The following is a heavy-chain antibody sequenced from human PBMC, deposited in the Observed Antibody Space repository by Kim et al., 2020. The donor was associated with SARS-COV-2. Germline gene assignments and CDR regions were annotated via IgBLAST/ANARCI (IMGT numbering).Heavy chain of an antibody. Sequence: TNNSPSFQGRVTISADKSIPTAYLQWSSLKASDTAMYYCARQRGNYGMDVWGQGTTVTVSS. D-gene: IGHD6-25*01. CDR3: ARQRGNYGMDV. V-gene: IGHV5-10-1*01. CDR2: T. J-gene: IGHJ6*02.